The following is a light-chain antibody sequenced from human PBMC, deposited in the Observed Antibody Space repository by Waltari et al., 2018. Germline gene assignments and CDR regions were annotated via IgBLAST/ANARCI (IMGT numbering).Light chain of an antibody. J-gene: IGLJ2*01. CDR2: GDD. V-gene: IGLV1-40*01. Sequence: QSVLTQPPSVSGTPGQTVTISCTGSSSNIGAGYEVHWYQHLPGTAPKLLVSGDDNRPSGVPDRFSGSKSGSSASLAITGLQAEDEADYYCQSYDSSLSGVFGGGTKLTVL. CDR1: SSNIGAGYE. CDR3: QSYDSSLSGV.